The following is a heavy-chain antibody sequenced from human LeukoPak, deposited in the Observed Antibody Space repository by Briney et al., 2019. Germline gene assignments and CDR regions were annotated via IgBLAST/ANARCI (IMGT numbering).Heavy chain of an antibody. CDR1: GFTVDSNY. Sequence: SGGSLRLSCAASGFTVDSNYLSWVRQAPGKGLEWVSTIYTGGNTYYAASVKGRFTISRDFSKNTVFLHMNSLRAEDTAIYYCARDKRDPYYDSSGYSSYYYYGMDVWGQGTTVTVSS. CDR3: ARDKRDPYYDSSGYSSYYYYGMDV. J-gene: IGHJ6*02. CDR2: IYTGGNT. V-gene: IGHV3-53*01. D-gene: IGHD3-22*01.